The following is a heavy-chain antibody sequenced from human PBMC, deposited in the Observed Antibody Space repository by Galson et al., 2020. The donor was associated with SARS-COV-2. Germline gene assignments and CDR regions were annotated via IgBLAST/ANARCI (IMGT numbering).Heavy chain of an antibody. CDR2: IYYSGST. V-gene: IGHV4-39*01. D-gene: IGHD3-9*01. CDR3: ARGPVLRYFDWLSDYYFDY. J-gene: IGHJ4*02. Sequence: IYYSGSTYYNPSLKSRVTISVDTSKNQFSLKLSSVTAADTAVYYCARGPVLRYFDWLSDYYFDYWGQGTLVTVSS.